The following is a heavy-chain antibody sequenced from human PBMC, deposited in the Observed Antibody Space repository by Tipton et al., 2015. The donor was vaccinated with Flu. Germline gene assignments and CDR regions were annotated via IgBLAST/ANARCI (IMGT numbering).Heavy chain of an antibody. CDR1: GYSISSGYY. CDR2: VYHSGTT. Sequence: TLSLTCAVSGYSISSGYYWGWIRQPPGKGLEWTGSVYHSGTTYYNPSLKSRVTISVDTSKNQFSLRLTSVTAADTAVFYCARHTGDSVRGVIDNWGQGALVTVSS. D-gene: IGHD3-10*02. J-gene: IGHJ4*02. V-gene: IGHV4-38-2*01. CDR3: ARHTGDSVRGVIDN.